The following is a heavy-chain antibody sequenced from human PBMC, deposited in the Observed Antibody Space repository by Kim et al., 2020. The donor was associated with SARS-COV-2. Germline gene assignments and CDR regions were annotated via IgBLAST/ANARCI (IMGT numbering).Heavy chain of an antibody. CDR3: TRPYTDYGKYAFDI. CDR1: GFTFSGSA. Sequence: GGSLRLSCAASGFTFSGSAMYWVRQASGKGLEWVGRIRSKANNYATAYAASVTGRFTISRDDSKNTTYLQMDSLKTEDTAVYYCTRPYTDYGKYAFDIWGQGTTVTVSS. CDR2: IRSKANNYAT. D-gene: IGHD4-17*01. J-gene: IGHJ3*02. V-gene: IGHV3-73*01.